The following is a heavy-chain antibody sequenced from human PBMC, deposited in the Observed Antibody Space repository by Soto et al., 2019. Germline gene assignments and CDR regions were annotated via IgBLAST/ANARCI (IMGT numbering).Heavy chain of an antibody. CDR2: ISTSSNYI. CDR3: ARGGRATIPGVAARSPNDY. CDR1: GFTFNNYY. J-gene: IGHJ4*02. D-gene: IGHD5-12*01. V-gene: IGHV3-11*06. Sequence: QVQLVESGGDLVKPGGSLRLSCAASGFTFNNYYMSWIRQAPGKGLEWVSYISTSSNYINYADSVKGRFTISRDNAKNSLYLQMNSLRAEDTALYYWARGGRATIPGVAARSPNDYWGQGTLVTVSS.